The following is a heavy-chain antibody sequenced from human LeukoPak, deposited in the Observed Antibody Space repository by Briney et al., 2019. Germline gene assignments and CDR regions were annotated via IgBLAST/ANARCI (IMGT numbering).Heavy chain of an antibody. J-gene: IGHJ3*02. CDR1: GFTFSSYA. V-gene: IGHV3-7*01. CDR3: ARDNVRYFDWSAEDAFDI. CDR2: IKQDGSEK. D-gene: IGHD3-9*01. Sequence: GGSLRLSCAASGFTFSSYAMSWVRQAPGKGLEWVANIKQDGSEKYYVDSVKGRFTISRDNAKNSLYLQMNSLRAEDTAVYYCARDNVRYFDWSAEDAFDIWGQGTMVTVSS.